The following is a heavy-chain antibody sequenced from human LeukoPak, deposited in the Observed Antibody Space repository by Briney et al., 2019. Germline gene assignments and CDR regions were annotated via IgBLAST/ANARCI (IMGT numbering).Heavy chain of an antibody. CDR2: ISDDSNYI. J-gene: IGHJ4*02. D-gene: IGHD6-13*01. Sequence: GGSLRLSCAASGFTFSSYSMNWVRQAPGRGLEWVSSISDDSNYIYYADSVKGRFTISRDNAKNSLYLQMNSLRAEDTAVYYCARLYSSSWSYYFDYWGQGTLVTVSS. CDR1: GFTFSSYS. V-gene: IGHV3-21*01. CDR3: ARLYSSSWSYYFDY.